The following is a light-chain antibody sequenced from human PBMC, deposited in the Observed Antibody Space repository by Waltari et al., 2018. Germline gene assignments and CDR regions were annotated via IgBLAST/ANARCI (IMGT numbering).Light chain of an antibody. CDR2: GAS. V-gene: IGKV3-15*01. CDR3: QQYNNWPPGA. J-gene: IGKJ1*01. Sequence: EIVMTQSPATLSVSPGERATLSCRASQSVSSNLAWYQQKPGQAPRLLIHGASTRATGIPARFSGSGSGTEFTLTISSLQSEDFAVYYCQQYNNWPPGAFGQGNKVEIK. CDR1: QSVSSN.